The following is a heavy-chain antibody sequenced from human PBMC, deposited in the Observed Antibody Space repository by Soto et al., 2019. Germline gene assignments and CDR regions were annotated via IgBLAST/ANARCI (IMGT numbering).Heavy chain of an antibody. V-gene: IGHV4-30-4*01. CDR3: ARDTYSGYDFGL. CDR2: IPSRGRP. D-gene: IGHD5-12*01. J-gene: IGHJ5*02. Sequence: QVQLRESGPGLVKPSQTLSLTCSVSGASVAGGSYYWSWVRQPPGKGLEWIGYIPSRGRPFYNPXXTXXGXXSXXXXXNQLSLQLTSVTAADTAVYYCARDTYSGYDFGLWGQGTLVTVSS. CDR1: GASVAGGSYY.